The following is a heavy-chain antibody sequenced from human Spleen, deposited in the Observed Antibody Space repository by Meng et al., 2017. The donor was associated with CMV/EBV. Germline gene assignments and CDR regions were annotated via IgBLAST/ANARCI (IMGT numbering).Heavy chain of an antibody. V-gene: IGHV1-46*01. D-gene: IGHD6-13*01. CDR3: ARSRGPSGSWYIDY. Sequence: KADGYIFTSYVMHWVRQAPGQGLEWMGKINPSGGRTTYAPRFQGRVTMTRNTSTTTIYMEVSSLTSEDTALYYCARSRGPSGSWYIDYWGQGTLVTVSS. CDR2: INPSGGRT. J-gene: IGHJ4*02. CDR1: GYIFTSYV.